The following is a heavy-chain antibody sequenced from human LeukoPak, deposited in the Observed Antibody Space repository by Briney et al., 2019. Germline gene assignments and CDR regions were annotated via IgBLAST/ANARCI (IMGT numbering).Heavy chain of an antibody. J-gene: IGHJ6*02. CDR1: GFTFSSYD. CDR2: IGTAGDT. CDR3: ARAIGMAPAYYYGMDV. V-gene: IGHV3-13*01. Sequence: GGSLRLSCAASGFTFSSYDMHWVRQATGKGLDWVSAIGTAGDTYYPGSVKGRFTISRENAKNSLYLQMNSLRAGDTAVYYCARAIGMAPAYYYGMDVWGQGTTVTVSS. D-gene: IGHD1-14*01.